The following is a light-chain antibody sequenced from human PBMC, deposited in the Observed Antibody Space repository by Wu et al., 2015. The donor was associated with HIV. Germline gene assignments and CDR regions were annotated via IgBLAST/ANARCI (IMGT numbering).Light chain of an antibody. J-gene: IGKJ2*01. CDR1: QSVSSSY. Sequence: EIVLTQSPGTLSLSPGERATLSCRASQSVSSSYLAWYQQKPGQAPRLLIYGASSRATGIPDRFSGSGSGTDFTLTISRLEPEDFAVYYCQQYGSSYTFGRGDQAGDQT. V-gene: IGKV3-20*01. CDR2: GAS. CDR3: QQYGSSYT.